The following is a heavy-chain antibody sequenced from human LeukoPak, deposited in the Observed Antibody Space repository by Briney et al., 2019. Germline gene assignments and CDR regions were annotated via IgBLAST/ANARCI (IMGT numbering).Heavy chain of an antibody. CDR1: GYTFTGYY. D-gene: IGHD3-22*01. CDR3: AREDFYDSGSNDY. Sequence: GASVKVSCKASGYTFTGYYMHWVRQAPGQGLEWMGWINPNSGGTNYAQKFQGRVTMTRDTSISTAYMELSRLRSDDTAVYYCAREDFYDSGSNDYWGQGTLVTVSS. CDR2: INPNSGGT. J-gene: IGHJ4*02. V-gene: IGHV1-2*02.